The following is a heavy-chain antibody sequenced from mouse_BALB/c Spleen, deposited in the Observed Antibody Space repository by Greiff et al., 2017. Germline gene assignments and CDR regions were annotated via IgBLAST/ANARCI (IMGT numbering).Heavy chain of an antibody. J-gene: IGHJ3*01. CDR1: GYTFTSYV. CDR2: INPYNDGT. V-gene: IGHV1-14*01. Sequence: VQLQQSGPKLVKPGASVKMSCKASGYTFTSYVMHWVKQKPGQGLEWIGYINPYNDGTKYNEKFKGKATLTSDKSSSTAYMELSSLTSEDSAVYYCARSEGYPSFAYWGQGTLVTVSA. CDR3: ARSEGYPSFAY. D-gene: IGHD2-2*01.